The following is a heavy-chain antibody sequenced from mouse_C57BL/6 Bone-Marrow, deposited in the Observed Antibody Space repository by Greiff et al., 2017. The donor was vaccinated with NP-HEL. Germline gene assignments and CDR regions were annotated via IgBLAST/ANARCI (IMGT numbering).Heavy chain of an antibody. CDR2: IDPENGDT. V-gene: IGHV14-4*01. Sequence: EVMLVESGAELVRPGASVKLSCTASGFNIKDDYMHWVKQRPEQGLEWIGWIDPENGDTEYASKFQGKATITADTSSNTAYLQLSSLTSEDTAVYYCTTGWYYWYFDVWGTGTTVTVSS. CDR3: TTGWYYWYFDV. J-gene: IGHJ1*03. CDR1: GFNIKDDY. D-gene: IGHD1-1*02.